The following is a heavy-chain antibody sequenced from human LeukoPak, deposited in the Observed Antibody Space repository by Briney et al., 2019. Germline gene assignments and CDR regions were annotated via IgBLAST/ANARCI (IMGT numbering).Heavy chain of an antibody. D-gene: IGHD3-22*01. Sequence: GRSLRLSCAASGFTFDDYAMHWVRQAPGKGLEWVSGISWNSGSIGYADSVKGRFTIPRDNAKNSLYLQMNSLRAEDMALYYCAKDNYRMSSGYLFERAFDIWGQGTMVTVSS. CDR3: AKDNYRMSSGYLFERAFDI. J-gene: IGHJ3*02. CDR2: ISWNSGSI. CDR1: GFTFDDYA. V-gene: IGHV3-9*03.